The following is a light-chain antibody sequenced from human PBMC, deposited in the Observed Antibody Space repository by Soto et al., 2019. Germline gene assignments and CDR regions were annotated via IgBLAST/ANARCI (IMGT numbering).Light chain of an antibody. CDR1: SSDVGGYNY. V-gene: IGLV2-11*01. CDR2: DVS. J-gene: IGLJ1*01. Sequence: QSVLTQPRSVSGSPGQSVTISCTGTSSDVGGYNYVSWYQQHPGKAPKLMIYDVSKRPSGVSNRFSGSKSGNTASLTISGLQAEDEADYYCSSYTSTSSYVFGGGTKVTVL. CDR3: SSYTSTSSYV.